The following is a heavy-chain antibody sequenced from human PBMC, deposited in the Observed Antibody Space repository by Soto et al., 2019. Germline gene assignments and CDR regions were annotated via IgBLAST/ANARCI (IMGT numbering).Heavy chain of an antibody. CDR1: GGTFSSYA. CDR2: IIPIFGTA. CDR3: ARSRRGIAVAGTNYYGMDV. D-gene: IGHD6-19*01. V-gene: IGHV1-69*12. J-gene: IGHJ6*02. Sequence: QVQLVQSGDEVKKPGSSVKVSCKASGGTFSSYAISWVRQAPGQGLEWMGGIIPIFGTANYAQKFQGRVTITADESTSTAYMELSSLRSEDTAVYYCARSRRGIAVAGTNYYGMDVWGQGTTVTVSS.